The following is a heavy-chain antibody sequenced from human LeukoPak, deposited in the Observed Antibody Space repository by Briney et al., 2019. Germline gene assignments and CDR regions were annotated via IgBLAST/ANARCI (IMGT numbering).Heavy chain of an antibody. CDR2: IYTSGST. D-gene: IGHD2-2*01. Sequence: SETLSLTCTVSGGSISSGSYYWSWIRQPAGKGLEWIGRIYTSGSTNYNPSLKSRVTISVDTSKNQFPLKLSSVTAADTAVYYCARDRSSSTKFDTWGQGTMVTVPS. V-gene: IGHV4-61*02. CDR3: ARDRSSSTKFDT. J-gene: IGHJ3*02. CDR1: GGSISSGSYY.